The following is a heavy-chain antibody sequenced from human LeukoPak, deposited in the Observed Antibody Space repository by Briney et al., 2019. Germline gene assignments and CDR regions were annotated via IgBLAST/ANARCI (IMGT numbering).Heavy chain of an antibody. D-gene: IGHD3-16*01. CDR1: GGSFSAYY. Sequence: SETLSLTCAVYGGSFSAYYWSVIRQPPGKGLEWIGEINHSGSINYNPSLKSRVTTSVDTSKNQFSLKLSSVTAVDTAVYYCAMVVWGSYFDCWGQGTLVTVSS. V-gene: IGHV4-34*01. CDR2: INHSGSI. J-gene: IGHJ4*02. CDR3: AMVVWGSYFDC.